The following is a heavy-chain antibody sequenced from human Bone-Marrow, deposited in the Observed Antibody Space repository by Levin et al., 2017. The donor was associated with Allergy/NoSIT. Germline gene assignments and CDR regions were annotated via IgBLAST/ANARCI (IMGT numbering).Heavy chain of an antibody. Sequence: LGESLKISCKGSGYTFSSFWIGWVRQRPGKGLEWMGNIYPADSDTRYNPSYEGQVAISADESINTAYLQWNSLKASDTAMYYCAMQHIYGGYIYTFDIWGKGTMVTVSS. CDR2: IYPADSDT. V-gene: IGHV5-51*01. CDR3: AMQHIYGGYIYTFDI. J-gene: IGHJ3*02. D-gene: IGHD5-12*01. CDR1: GYTFSSFW.